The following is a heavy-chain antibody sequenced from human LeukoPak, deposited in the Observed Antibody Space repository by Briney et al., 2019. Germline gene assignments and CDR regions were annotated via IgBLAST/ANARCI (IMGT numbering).Heavy chain of an antibody. CDR2: IYCSGST. CDR1: GGSISSGGYY. Sequence: SETLSLTCTVSGGSISSGGYYWSWIRQHPGKGLEWIGYIYCSGSTYYNPSLKSRVTISVDTSKNQFSLKLSSVTAADTAVYYCARAYWGLIGYWGQGTLVTVSS. V-gene: IGHV4-31*03. D-gene: IGHD7-27*01. CDR3: ARAYWGLIGY. J-gene: IGHJ4*02.